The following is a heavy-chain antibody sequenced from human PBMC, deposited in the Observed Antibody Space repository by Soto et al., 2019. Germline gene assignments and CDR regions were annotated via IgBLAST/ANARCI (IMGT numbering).Heavy chain of an antibody. D-gene: IGHD5-12*01. CDR1: GFPFSSYS. V-gene: IGHV3-48*04. CDR2: ISSSSSSI. CDR3: AKDGVATFGPWFDP. J-gene: IGHJ5*02. Sequence: GGSLRLSCAASGFPFSSYSMKWVRQAPGKGLEWLSYISSSSSSIYYADSVKGRFTISRDNAKNSLYLQMNSLRAEDTAVYYCAKDGVATFGPWFDPWGQGTLVTVSS.